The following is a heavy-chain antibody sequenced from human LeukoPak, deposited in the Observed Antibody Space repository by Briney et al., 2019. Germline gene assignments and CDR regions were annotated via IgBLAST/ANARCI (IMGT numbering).Heavy chain of an antibody. CDR2: IKQDGSEK. J-gene: IGHJ3*02. CDR3: ARDFDVLGI. Sequence: GGSLRLSCAASGFTFSSYSMNWVRQAPGKGLEWVANIKQDGSEKYYVDSVKGRFTISRDNAKNSLYLQMNSLRAEDTAVYYCARDFDVLGIWGQGTMVTVSS. V-gene: IGHV3-7*01. CDR1: GFTFSSYS. D-gene: IGHD3-3*02.